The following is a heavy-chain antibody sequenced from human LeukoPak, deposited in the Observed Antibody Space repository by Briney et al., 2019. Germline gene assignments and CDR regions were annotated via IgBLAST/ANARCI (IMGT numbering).Heavy chain of an antibody. D-gene: IGHD6-19*01. V-gene: IGHV1-2*02. CDR1: GYTFTGYY. J-gene: IGHJ6*03. CDR2: INPNSGGT. Sequence: ASVKVSCKASGYTFTGYYMHWVRQAPGQGLEWMGWINPNSGGTNYAQKFQGRVTMTRDTSISTAYMELSRLRSDDTAVYYCARELAVAGTPDYYYYYMDVWGKGTTVTVSS. CDR3: ARELAVAGTPDYYYYYMDV.